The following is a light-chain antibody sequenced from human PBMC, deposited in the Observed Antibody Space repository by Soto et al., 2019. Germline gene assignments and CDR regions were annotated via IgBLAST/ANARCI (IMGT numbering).Light chain of an antibody. V-gene: IGLV2-14*01. CDR3: NSFTSTSTYV. J-gene: IGLJ1*01. CDR2: EVT. CDR1: SSDVGGYNY. Sequence: LTQPASVSGSPGQSITISCTGTSSDVGGYNYVSWYQQHPGKAPKLMIYEVTNRPSGVSNRFSGSKSDNTASLTISGLQAENEADYYCNSFTSTSTYVFGTGTKVTVL.